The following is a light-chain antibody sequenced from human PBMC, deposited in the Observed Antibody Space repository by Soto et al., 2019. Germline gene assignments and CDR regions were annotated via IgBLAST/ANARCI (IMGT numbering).Light chain of an antibody. CDR1: QSVDSSY. Sequence: EIVVTQSPGTLSLSPGERATLSCRASQSVDSSYSAWYQQKPGQAPRLLIYGASSRATGIPDRFSGSGSGTDFTLTISRLEPEDFAVYYCQQFRSSSWTFGQGTKVEIK. CDR2: GAS. V-gene: IGKV3-20*01. CDR3: QQFRSSSWT. J-gene: IGKJ1*01.